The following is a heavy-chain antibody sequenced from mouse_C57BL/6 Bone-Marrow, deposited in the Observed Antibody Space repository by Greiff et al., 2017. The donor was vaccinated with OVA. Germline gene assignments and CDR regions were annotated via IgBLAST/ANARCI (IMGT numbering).Heavy chain of an antibody. V-gene: IGHV1-59*01. J-gene: IGHJ3*01. CDR3: ARSPFAY. CDR2: IDPSDSYT. Sequence: QVQLQQPGAELVRPGTSVKLSCKASGYTFTSYWMHWVKQRPGQGLEWIGVIDPSDSYTNYNQKFKGKATLTVDTSSSTAYMHLSSLKAEDSAVYYCARSPFAYWGQGTLVTVSA. CDR1: GYTFTSYW.